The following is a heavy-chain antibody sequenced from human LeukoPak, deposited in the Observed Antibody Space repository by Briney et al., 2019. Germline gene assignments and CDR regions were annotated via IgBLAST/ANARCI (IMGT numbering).Heavy chain of an antibody. CDR1: GFTVSSNY. V-gene: IGHV3-66*01. Sequence: PGGSLRLSCAASGFTVSSNYTSWVRQAPGKGLEWVSVIYSGGSTYYADSVKGRFTISRDNSKNTLYLQMNSLRAEDTAVYYCARVLSGYFTGYYFDYWGQGTLVTVSS. J-gene: IGHJ4*02. D-gene: IGHD5-12*01. CDR3: ARVLSGYFTGYYFDY. CDR2: IYSGGST.